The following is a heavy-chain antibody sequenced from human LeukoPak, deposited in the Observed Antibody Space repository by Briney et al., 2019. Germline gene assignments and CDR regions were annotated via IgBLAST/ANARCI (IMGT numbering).Heavy chain of an antibody. Sequence: GGSLRLSCAASGFTLSSDAMSWVRKAPGKGLEWVSAISGSGGSTYYADSVKGRFTISRDNSKNTLYLQMTSLRAEDTAVYYCAKDYVAATYYYYGMDVWGQGTTVTVSS. CDR1: GFTLSSDA. CDR3: AKDYVAATYYYYGMDV. J-gene: IGHJ6*02. D-gene: IGHD2-15*01. CDR2: ISGSGGST. V-gene: IGHV3-23*01.